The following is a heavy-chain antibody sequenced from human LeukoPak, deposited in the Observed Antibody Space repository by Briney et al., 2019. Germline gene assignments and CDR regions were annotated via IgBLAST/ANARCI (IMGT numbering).Heavy chain of an antibody. D-gene: IGHD3-10*01. V-gene: IGHV2-5*02. CDR3: GQGWFGAPGFDP. CDR1: GLSLSTSGVG. CDR2: TYWDDDK. Sequence: SGPTLVNPTQTLTLTCTFSGLSLSTSGVGVGWIRQPPGKAREWLALTYWDDDKRYSPFMKSRLTINNDSSKNQVVLTITDTAPVDTATYYCGQGWFGAPGFDPWGQGTLVTVSS. J-gene: IGHJ5*02.